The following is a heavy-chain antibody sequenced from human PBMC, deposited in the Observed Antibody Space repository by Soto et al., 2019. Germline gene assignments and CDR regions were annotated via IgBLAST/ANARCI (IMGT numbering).Heavy chain of an antibody. J-gene: IGHJ5*02. V-gene: IGHV4-39*01. D-gene: IGHD3-10*01. CDR1: GASMTSSIYY. CDR3: AXQSYFDGAGHYLGWFDP. CDR2: LNYGGTT. Sequence: PSETLSLTCSVSGASMTSSIYYWAWIRQAPGKGLEWIGSLNYGGTTYHSPSLEGRVTMSVDTSKKEFSLNVISVTAADTAIYYCAXQSYFDGAGHYLGWFDPWGQGTLVTVSS.